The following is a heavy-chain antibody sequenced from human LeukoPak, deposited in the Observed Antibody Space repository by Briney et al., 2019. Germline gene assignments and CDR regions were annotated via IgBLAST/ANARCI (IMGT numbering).Heavy chain of an antibody. D-gene: IGHD3-10*01. Sequence: GGSLRLSFASSGFTFDDYAMHWVRQAPGKGLEWVALFSGDGRTRYYADSVKGRFTISRDNSKNSLYLQMNSLRSEDTALYYCAKGGYRESDCFDPWGQGTLVTVSS. CDR1: GFTFDDYA. CDR3: AKGGYRESDCFDP. J-gene: IGHJ5*02. CDR2: FSGDGRTR. V-gene: IGHV3-43*02.